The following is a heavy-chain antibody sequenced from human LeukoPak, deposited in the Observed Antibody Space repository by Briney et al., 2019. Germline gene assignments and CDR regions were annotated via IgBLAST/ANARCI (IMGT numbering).Heavy chain of an antibody. Sequence: PGRSLRLSCAASGFTFSSYGMHWVRQAPGKGLEWVAVIWYDGSNKYYADSVKGRFTTSRDNSKNTLDLQMNSLRAEDTAVYYCASLKSTTYYDYVWGSYLPRSWGQGALVTVSS. D-gene: IGHD3-16*01. CDR2: IWYDGSNK. V-gene: IGHV3-33*01. CDR3: ASLKSTTYYDYVWGSYLPRS. CDR1: GFTFSSYG. J-gene: IGHJ4*02.